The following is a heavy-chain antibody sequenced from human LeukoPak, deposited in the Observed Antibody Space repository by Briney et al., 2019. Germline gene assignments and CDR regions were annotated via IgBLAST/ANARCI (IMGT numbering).Heavy chain of an antibody. V-gene: IGHV3-43*02. CDR1: GFTFDDYA. Sequence: PGGSLGLSCAASGFTFDDYAMHWVRQAPGKGLEWVSLISGDGGSTYYADSVKGRFTISRDNSKNSLYLQMNSLRTEDTALYYCAKSGGGFWSGYYLYYFDYWGQGTLVTVSS. D-gene: IGHD3-3*01. J-gene: IGHJ4*02. CDR2: ISGDGGST. CDR3: AKSGGGFWSGYYLYYFDY.